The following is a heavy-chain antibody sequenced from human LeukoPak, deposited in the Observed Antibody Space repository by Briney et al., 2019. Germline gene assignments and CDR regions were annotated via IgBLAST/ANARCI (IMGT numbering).Heavy chain of an antibody. J-gene: IGHJ4*02. Sequence: GSVKVSCKASGYTFTSYGISWVRPAPGQGVECMGWINAYNGNTNYAQKLQGRVTITTDTSTSTAYMELRSLRSDDTAVYYCAREIRQKTGIAAAGDYWGQGTLVTVSS. D-gene: IGHD6-13*01. CDR1: GYTFTSYG. V-gene: IGHV1-18*01. CDR2: INAYNGNT. CDR3: AREIRQKTGIAAAGDY.